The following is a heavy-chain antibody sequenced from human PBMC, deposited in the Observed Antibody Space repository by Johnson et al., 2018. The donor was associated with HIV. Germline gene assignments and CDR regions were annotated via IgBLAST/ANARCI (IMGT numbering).Heavy chain of an antibody. CDR3: AKIGDTAMVTGAFDI. J-gene: IGHJ3*02. V-gene: IGHV3-33*06. Sequence: QVQLVESGGGLVQPGGSLRLSCAASGFTFSSYGMHWVRQAPGKGLEWVAVIWYDGSNKYYADSVKGRFTISRDNSKNTLYLQMNSLRAEDTAVHYCAKIGDTAMVTGAFDIWGQGTMVTVSS. D-gene: IGHD5-18*01. CDR2: IWYDGSNK. CDR1: GFTFSSYG.